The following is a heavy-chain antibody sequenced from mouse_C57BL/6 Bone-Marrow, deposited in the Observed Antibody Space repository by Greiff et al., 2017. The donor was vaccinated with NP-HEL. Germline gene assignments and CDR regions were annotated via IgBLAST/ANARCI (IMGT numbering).Heavy chain of an antibody. Sequence: EVQVVESGAELVRPGASVKLSCTASGFNIKDDYMHWVKQRPEQGLEWIGWIDPENGDTEYASKFQGKATITADTSSNAAYLQLSSLTSEDTAVYYCTTLPFAYWGQGTLVTVSA. J-gene: IGHJ3*01. CDR3: TTLPFAY. V-gene: IGHV14-4*01. CDR1: GFNIKDDY. CDR2: IDPENGDT.